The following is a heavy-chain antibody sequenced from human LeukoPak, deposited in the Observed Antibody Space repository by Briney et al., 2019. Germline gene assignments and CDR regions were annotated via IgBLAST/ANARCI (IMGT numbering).Heavy chain of an antibody. CDR3: ARDRGYSNYYKFGGYYYYMDV. J-gene: IGHJ6*03. CDR2: IIPIFGTA. D-gene: IGHD4-11*01. CDR1: RGTFSSYA. Sequence: ASVKVSCKASRGTFSSYAISWVRQAPGQGLEWMGGIIPIFGTANYAQKFQGRVTITTDESTSTAYMELSSLRSEDTAVYYCARDRGYSNYYKFGGYYYYMDVWGKGTTVTVSS. V-gene: IGHV1-69*05.